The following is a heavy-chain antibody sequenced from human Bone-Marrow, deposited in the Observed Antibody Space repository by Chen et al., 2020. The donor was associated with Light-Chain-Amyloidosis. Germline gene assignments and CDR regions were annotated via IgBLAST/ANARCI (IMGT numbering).Heavy chain of an antibody. V-gene: IGHV3-48*03. J-gene: IGHJ4*02. Sequence: VQLVESGGGVVQPGRALRLSCADSGLTFSSYEMNWVRRAPGKGLEWVSYISSSGSTIYYADSVKGRFTISRDNAKNSLYLQMNSLRAEDTAVYYCATTKGRWLPSYWGQGTLVTVSS. CDR1: GLTFSSYE. CDR3: ATTKGRWLPSY. CDR2: ISSSGSTI. D-gene: IGHD5-12*01.